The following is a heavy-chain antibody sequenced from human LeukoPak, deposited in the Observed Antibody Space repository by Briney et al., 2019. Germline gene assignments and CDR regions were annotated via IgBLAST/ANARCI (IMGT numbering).Heavy chain of an antibody. CDR1: GFTFSNYW. V-gene: IGHV3-74*01. J-gene: IGHJ4*02. Sequence: TGGSLRLSCAASGFTFSNYWMHWVRQAPGKGLVWVSRINSDGSATTYADSVKGRFTISRDNARTTLYLQMDSLRAEDTAVYYCSRGGITSMDDCWGQGTLVTVSS. CDR3: SRGGITSMDDC. CDR2: INSDGSAT. D-gene: IGHD5-18*01.